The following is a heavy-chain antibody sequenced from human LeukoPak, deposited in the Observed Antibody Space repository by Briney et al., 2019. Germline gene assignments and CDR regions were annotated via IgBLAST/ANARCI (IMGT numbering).Heavy chain of an antibody. D-gene: IGHD1-14*01. CDR2: LYSDGNT. CDR1: GFTVITND. V-gene: IGHV3-53*01. Sequence: PGGSLRLSCAASGFTVITNDMTWVRQALGKGREWVSVLYSDGNTAYADSVQGRFTISRDNSKHTLYLEMNSLSPDDTAVYYCARGVEPLAANTLAYWGQGTLVTVSS. CDR3: ARGVEPLAANTLAY. J-gene: IGHJ4*02.